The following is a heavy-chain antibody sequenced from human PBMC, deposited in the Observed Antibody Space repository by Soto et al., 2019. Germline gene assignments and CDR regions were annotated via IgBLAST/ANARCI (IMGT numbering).Heavy chain of an antibody. V-gene: IGHV4-59*08. CDR2: IYYTGST. CDR1: GGSMSPYY. CDR3: ARHPYYDTLPGYSTFDP. Sequence: SETLSLTCTVSGGSMSPYYWSWIRQPPGRGLEYIGYIYYTGSTSYNPSLKSRVTISVDTSKNQFFLKLSSVTAADTAVYYCARHPYYDTLPGYSTFDPWGQGTLVTVS. J-gene: IGHJ5*02. D-gene: IGHD3-9*01.